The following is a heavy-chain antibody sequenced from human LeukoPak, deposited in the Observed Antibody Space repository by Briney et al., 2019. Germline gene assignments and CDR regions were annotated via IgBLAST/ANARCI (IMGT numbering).Heavy chain of an antibody. V-gene: IGHV4-59*08. CDR1: GGSISNYY. CDR2: IYYSGST. Sequence: SETLSLTCTVSGGSISNYYWSWIRQPPGKGLDWIGYIYYSGSTNYNPSLKSRVTISVDTSRNQFSLKLSSVTATDTAVYYCARHEKSSGWYYDYWGQGTLVTVSS. D-gene: IGHD6-19*01. CDR3: ARHEKSSGWYYDY. J-gene: IGHJ4*02.